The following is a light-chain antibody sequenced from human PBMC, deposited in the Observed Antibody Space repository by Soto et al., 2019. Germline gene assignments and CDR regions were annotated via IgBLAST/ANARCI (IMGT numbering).Light chain of an antibody. V-gene: IGLV2-23*01. Sequence: QPASVSGPLGQSIVISCTGSSSDIGSYDHVSWYQQYPGKAPKVVIFEGTKRPSGVSNRFSGSKSGNTASLTISGLQTEDEADYYCCSYAGSRTYVFGAGTKLTVL. CDR3: CSYAGSRTYV. J-gene: IGLJ1*01. CDR2: EGT. CDR1: SSDIGSYDH.